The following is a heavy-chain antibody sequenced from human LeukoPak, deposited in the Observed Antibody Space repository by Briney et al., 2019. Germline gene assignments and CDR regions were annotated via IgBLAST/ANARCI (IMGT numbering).Heavy chain of an antibody. CDR1: GFTFSSYA. CDR3: ATNYAHYFAPYDY. D-gene: IGHD3-16*01. J-gene: IGHJ4*02. V-gene: IGHV3-23*01. CDR2: INGSGGST. Sequence: GGSLRLSCAASGFTFSSYAMSWVRQAPGKGLEWVSAINGSGGSTYYADSVKGRFTISRDNSRSTLFLQMNSLRPEDRAVYLCATNYAHYFAPYDYWGQGTPATVSS.